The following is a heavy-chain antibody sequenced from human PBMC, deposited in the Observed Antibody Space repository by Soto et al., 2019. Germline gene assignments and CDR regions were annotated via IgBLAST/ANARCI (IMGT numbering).Heavy chain of an antibody. CDR1: GGSVSSGSYY. V-gene: IGHV4-61*01. Sequence: QVQLQESGPGLVKPSETLSLTCTVSGGSVSSGSYYWSWIRQPPGKGLEWIGYIYYSGSTNYNPSLKSRATLSVDTSKNQFSLKLSSVTAADTAGYYCATGTYDSSGPFAPWGQGTLVTVSS. CDR2: IYYSGST. D-gene: IGHD3-22*01. J-gene: IGHJ5*02. CDR3: ATGTYDSSGPFAP.